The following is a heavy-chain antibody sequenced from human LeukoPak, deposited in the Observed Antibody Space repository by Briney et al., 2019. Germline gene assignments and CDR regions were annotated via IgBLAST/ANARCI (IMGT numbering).Heavy chain of an antibody. J-gene: IGHJ4*02. CDR3: AKHRRSMIGSEFDY. D-gene: IGHD3-22*01. CDR1: GFTFSSYE. V-gene: IGHV3-48*03. Sequence: PGGSLRLSCAASGFTFSSYEMNWVRQAPGKGLDWVSYISSSGTTVYYADSVEGRFTISRDNAKNSLYLHMHSLRAEDTAVYYCAKHRRSMIGSEFDYWGQGTLITVSS. CDR2: ISSSGTTV.